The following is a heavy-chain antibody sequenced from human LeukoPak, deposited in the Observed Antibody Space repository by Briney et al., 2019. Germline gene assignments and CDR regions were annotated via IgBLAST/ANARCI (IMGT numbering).Heavy chain of an antibody. D-gene: IGHD6-6*01. CDR3: ARDGEYSSSSVWFDP. Sequence: SETLSLTCTVSGYSISSGYYWGWIRQPPGKGLEWIGSIYHSGSTYYNPSLKSRVTISVDTSKNQFSLKLSSVTAADTAVYYCARDGEYSSSSVWFDPWGQGTLVTVSS. CDR1: GYSISSGYY. V-gene: IGHV4-38-2*02. J-gene: IGHJ5*02. CDR2: IYHSGST.